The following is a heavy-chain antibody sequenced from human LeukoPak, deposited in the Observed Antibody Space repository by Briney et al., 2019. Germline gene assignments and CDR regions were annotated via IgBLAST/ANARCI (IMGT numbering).Heavy chain of an antibody. J-gene: IGHJ5*02. Sequence: SETLSLTCTVSGGSISSSSYYWGWIRQPPGKGLEWIGSIYYSGSTYYNPSLKSRVTISVDTSKNQFSLKLTSVTAADTAVYYCARRDSSGYYSWFDPWGQGTLVTVSS. D-gene: IGHD3-22*01. V-gene: IGHV4-39*01. CDR1: GGSISSSSYY. CDR2: IYYSGST. CDR3: ARRDSSGYYSWFDP.